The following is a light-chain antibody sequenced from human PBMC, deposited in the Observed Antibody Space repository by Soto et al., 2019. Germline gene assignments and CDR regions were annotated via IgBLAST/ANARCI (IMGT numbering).Light chain of an antibody. J-gene: IGKJ5*01. CDR2: DAS. CDR1: QSINTY. Sequence: ENVLTQYPATLSLSPGEGATLSCRASQSINTYLAWYQQKPGQAPRLLIYDASKRATGIPARFSGSGSGTNFTLTISSLEPEDFAVYYCQQRRSWQVTFGQGTRLEIK. CDR3: QQRRSWQVT. V-gene: IGKV3D-11*02.